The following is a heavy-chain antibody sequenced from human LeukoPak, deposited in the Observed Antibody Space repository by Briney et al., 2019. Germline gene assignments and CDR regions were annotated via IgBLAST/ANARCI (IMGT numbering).Heavy chain of an antibody. V-gene: IGHV1-2*02. CDR1: GYTFTGYY. J-gene: IGHJ4*02. Sequence: ASVKVSCKASGYTFTGYYMHWVRQAPGQGLEWMAWINPDSGDSYSAPKFQGRVTMTRHTSISTASMEVSWLTSDDTAVYYCATGVATAFTYWGQGALVTVSS. CDR2: INPDSGDS. CDR3: ATGVATAFTY. D-gene: IGHD5-12*01.